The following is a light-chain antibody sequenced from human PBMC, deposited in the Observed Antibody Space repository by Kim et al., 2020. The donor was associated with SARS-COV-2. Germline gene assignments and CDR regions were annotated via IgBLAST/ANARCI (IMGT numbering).Light chain of an antibody. CDR1: SGHSGYA. V-gene: IGLV4-69*01. CDR2: LNSDGSH. J-gene: IGLJ2*01. CDR3: QTWGTVV. Sequence: LGASVKLPCPRGSGHSGYAIAWHQQQPEKGPRYLMKLNSDGSHSKGDGIPDRFSGSSSGAERYLTISSLQSEDEADYYCQTWGTVVFGGGTQLTVL.